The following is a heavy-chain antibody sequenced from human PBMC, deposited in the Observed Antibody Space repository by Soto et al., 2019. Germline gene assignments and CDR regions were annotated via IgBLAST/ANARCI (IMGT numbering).Heavy chain of an antibody. V-gene: IGHV4-34*01. CDR3: ARDKLTGRLDY. CDR2: INHSGST. D-gene: IGHD2-8*02. J-gene: IGHJ4*02. Sequence: QVQLQLCGAGLWKPSETLSLTCAVYGGSFSGYYWTWIRQPPGTGLEWIGEINHSGSTNYNPSLKSRVTISVDASKNQFSLKLTSVTAADTAVYYCARDKLTGRLDYWGQGTLVTGFS. CDR1: GGSFSGYY.